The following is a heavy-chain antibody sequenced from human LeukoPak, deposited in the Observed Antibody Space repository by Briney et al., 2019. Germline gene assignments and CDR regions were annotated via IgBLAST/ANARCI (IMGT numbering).Heavy chain of an antibody. CDR2: ISSSGTI. Sequence: QSGGSLRLSCAASGFPFSSYEMNWVREAPGKGLEWVSYISSSGTIYYADSVKGRFTISRDNAKNSLYLQMNSLRAEDTAVYYCARWGVGDYWGQGTLVTVSS. V-gene: IGHV3-48*03. CDR3: ARWGVGDY. CDR1: GFPFSSYE. J-gene: IGHJ4*02. D-gene: IGHD1-26*01.